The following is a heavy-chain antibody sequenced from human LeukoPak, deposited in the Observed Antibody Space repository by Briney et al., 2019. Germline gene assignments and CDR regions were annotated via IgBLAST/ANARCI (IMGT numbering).Heavy chain of an antibody. J-gene: IGHJ4*02. CDR3: ARDGPTAYFDY. V-gene: IGHV3-11*06. Sequence: RFTISRDNTKNSLFLQMNSLRGEDAAVYYCARDGPTAYFDYWGQGTLVTVSS. D-gene: IGHD5-18*01.